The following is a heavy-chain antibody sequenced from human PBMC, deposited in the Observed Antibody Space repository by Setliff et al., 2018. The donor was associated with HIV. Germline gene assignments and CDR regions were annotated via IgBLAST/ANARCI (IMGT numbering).Heavy chain of an antibody. V-gene: IGHV4-34*01. CDR1: GGSFSGYF. Sequence: PSETLSLTCAVYGGSFSGYFWSWLRQPPGKGLEWIGEIYSSGSPNYNPSLMSRVTISIDTTKKQFSLRLTSVTAADTAVFYCARVARYSYGSFESWGQGTLVTVSS. J-gene: IGHJ4*02. CDR3: ARVARYSYGSFES. D-gene: IGHD5-18*01. CDR2: IYSSGSP.